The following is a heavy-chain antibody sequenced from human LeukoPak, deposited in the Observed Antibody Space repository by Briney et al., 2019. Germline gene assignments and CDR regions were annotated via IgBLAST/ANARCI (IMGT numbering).Heavy chain of an antibody. V-gene: IGHV3-72*01. CDR2: IRNKANSYTT. D-gene: IGHD3-9*01. CDR1: GFTFGDHY. CDR3: ARVRYYLDY. J-gene: IGHJ4*02. Sequence: PGGSLRLSCAASGFTFGDHYMDWVRQAPGKGLEWVGRIRNKANSYTTEYAASVKGRFTISRDDSKNSQYLQMNSLKTEDTAVYYCARVRYYLDYWGQGTLVTVSS.